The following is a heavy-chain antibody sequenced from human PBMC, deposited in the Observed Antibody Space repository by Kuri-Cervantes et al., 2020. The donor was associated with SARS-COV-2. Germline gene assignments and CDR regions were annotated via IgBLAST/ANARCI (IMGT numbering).Heavy chain of an antibody. CDR3: ARDRLLWFRDPIDY. D-gene: IGHD3-10*01. V-gene: IGHV1-18*04. Sequence: SVKVSCKGSGYTFTSYGIRWVRQVPGQGLEWMVWISAYNGNTKYAQKLQGRVTMTTDTSTNTAYMELRSLRSDDTAVYYCARDRLLWFRDPIDYWGQGTLVTVSS. CDR1: GYTFTSYG. CDR2: ISAYNGNT. J-gene: IGHJ4*02.